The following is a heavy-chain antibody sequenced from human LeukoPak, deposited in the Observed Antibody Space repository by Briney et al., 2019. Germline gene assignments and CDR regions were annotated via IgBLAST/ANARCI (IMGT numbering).Heavy chain of an antibody. CDR3: ARVGGGCSSTSCYLNWFDP. V-gene: IGHV4-59*01. J-gene: IGHJ5*02. CDR1: GGSISSYY. D-gene: IGHD2-2*01. Sequence: SETLSLTCTVSGGSISSYYWSWIRQPPGKGLEWIGYIYYGGSTNYKPSLKSRVTISVDTSKNQFSLKLSSVTAADTAVYYCARVGGGCSSTSCYLNWFDPWGQGTLVTVSS. CDR2: IYYGGST.